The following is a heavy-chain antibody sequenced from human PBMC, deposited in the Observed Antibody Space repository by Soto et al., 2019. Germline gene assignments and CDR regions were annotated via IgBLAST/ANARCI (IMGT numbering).Heavy chain of an antibody. CDR3: ARARGNDWYSDY. CDR2: ITHSGTYV. CDR1: GFTFSEYS. J-gene: IGHJ4*02. D-gene: IGHD5-12*01. V-gene: IGHV3-21*01. Sequence: DVQLVESGGGLVGPGGSLRLSCTASGFTFSEYSMSWVRQAPGKGLEWVSSITHSGTYVYYADSVKGRFTISRDSASNSLFLQMTSLRAEDTAVYHCARARGNDWYSDYWGQGTLVTVSS.